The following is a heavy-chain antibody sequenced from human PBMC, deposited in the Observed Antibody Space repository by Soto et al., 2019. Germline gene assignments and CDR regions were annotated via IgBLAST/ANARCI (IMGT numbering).Heavy chain of an antibody. CDR3: ARGSAAAGPYYFDY. Sequence: ASVKVSCKASGFTFTTYAMHWVRQAPGQSLEWMGWINAGNGATKYSQNFQDRVTIARDTSANRAFMELSSLTSEDTAVYYCARGSAAAGPYYFDYWAKGTLGTVSS. J-gene: IGHJ4*02. CDR1: GFTFTTYA. V-gene: IGHV1-3*01. D-gene: IGHD6-13*01. CDR2: INAGNGAT.